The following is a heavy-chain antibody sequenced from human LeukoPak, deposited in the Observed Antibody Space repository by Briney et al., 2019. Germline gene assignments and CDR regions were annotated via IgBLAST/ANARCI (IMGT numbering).Heavy chain of an antibody. J-gene: IGHJ4*02. D-gene: IGHD1-26*01. CDR1: GGSISSSSYY. V-gene: IGHV4-39*07. CDR3: ARKAVGPTSNYFDY. Sequence: SETLSLTCTVSGGSISSSSYYWGWIRQPPGKGLEWIGSIYYSGSTYYNPSLKSRVTISVDTSKNQFSLKLNSVTAADTAVYYCARKAVGPTSNYFDYWGQGTLVTVSS. CDR2: IYYSGST.